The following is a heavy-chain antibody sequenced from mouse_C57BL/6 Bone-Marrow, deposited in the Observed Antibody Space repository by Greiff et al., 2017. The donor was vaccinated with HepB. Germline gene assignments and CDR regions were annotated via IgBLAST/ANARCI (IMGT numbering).Heavy chain of an antibody. D-gene: IGHD2-4*01. J-gene: IGHJ3*01. CDR3: ARPLYDYDPAWFAY. CDR1: GFTFSSYG. V-gene: IGHV5-6*01. Sequence: EVQRVESGGDLVKPGGSLKLSCAASGFTFSSYGMSWVRQTPDKRLEWVATISSGGSYTYYPDSVKGRFAISRDNAKNTLYLQMSSLKSEDTAMYYCARPLYDYDPAWFAYWGQGTLVTVSA. CDR2: ISSGGSYT.